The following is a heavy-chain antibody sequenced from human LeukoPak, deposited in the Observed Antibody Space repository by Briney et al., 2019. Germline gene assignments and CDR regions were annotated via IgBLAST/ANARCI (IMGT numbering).Heavy chain of an antibody. V-gene: IGHV3-74*01. J-gene: IGHJ4*02. CDR1: GFTFSNYW. CDR2: IDRDGSST. D-gene: IGHD1-14*01. Sequence: QPGGSLRLSCAASGFTFSNYWMLCVRQAPGKGLVWVSRIDRDGSSTRYADPVKDRFLMSRDNAKNTLDLQMNSLRAEDTAVYYCARAVYNNAPDYWGQGVMVTVSS. CDR3: ARAVYNNAPDY.